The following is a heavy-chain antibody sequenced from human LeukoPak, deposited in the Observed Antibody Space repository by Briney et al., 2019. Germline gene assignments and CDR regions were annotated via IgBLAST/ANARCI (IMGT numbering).Heavy chain of an antibody. CDR2: IWYDGSNQ. CDR1: GFTFRNYG. CDR3: AKDHEWLVINGPFDY. V-gene: IGHV3-33*06. Sequence: GRSLRLSCAASGFTFRNYGMHWVRQAPGKGLEWVALIWYDGSNQDYADSVRGRFTVSRDNSKNTLYLQMNSLRAEDTAVYYCAKDHEWLVINGPFDYWGQGTLVTVSS. D-gene: IGHD3-3*01. J-gene: IGHJ4*02.